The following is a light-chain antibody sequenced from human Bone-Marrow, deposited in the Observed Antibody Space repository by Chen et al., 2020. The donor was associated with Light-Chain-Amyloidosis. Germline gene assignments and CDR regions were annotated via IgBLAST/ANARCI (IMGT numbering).Light chain of an antibody. J-gene: IGLJ1*01. CDR3: SSYTITNTLV. CDR2: EVT. CDR1: SSDVGGDNH. V-gene: IGLV2-14*01. Sequence: SAPTPPAAVSAAPRQPITISCTGTSSDVGGDNHVSWYQQHPDKAPKLMIYEVTNRPSWVPDRFSGSKSDNTASLTISGLQTEDEADYFCSSYTITNTLVFGSGTRVTVL.